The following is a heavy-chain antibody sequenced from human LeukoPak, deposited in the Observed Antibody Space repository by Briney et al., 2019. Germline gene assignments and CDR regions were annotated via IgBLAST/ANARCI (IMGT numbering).Heavy chain of an antibody. Sequence: GGSLRLSCAVSGFSFSSYSMDWVRRAPGKGLEWVSHIGRNSDNIFYADSVKGRFTISRDNAKNSLYLQMNCLRDEDTAVYYCARVLGWGWIDPWGQGTLVTVSS. V-gene: IGHV3-48*02. CDR2: IGRNSDNI. CDR1: GFSFSSYS. CDR3: ARVLGWGWIDP. J-gene: IGHJ5*02. D-gene: IGHD6-19*01.